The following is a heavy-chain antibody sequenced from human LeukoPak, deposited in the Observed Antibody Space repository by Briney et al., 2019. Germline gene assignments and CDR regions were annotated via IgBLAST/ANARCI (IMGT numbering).Heavy chain of an antibody. CDR2: ISAYNGNT. J-gene: IGHJ6*03. Sequence: GASVKVSCKASGYIFTSYGISWVRQAPGQGLEWMGWISAYNGNTNYAQKLQGRVTMTTDTSTSTANMELRSLRSDDTAVYYCARGPSQIMENYMDVWARGTTVTVSS. V-gene: IGHV1-18*01. CDR1: GYIFTSYG. D-gene: IGHD3-16*01. CDR3: ARGPSQIMENYMDV.